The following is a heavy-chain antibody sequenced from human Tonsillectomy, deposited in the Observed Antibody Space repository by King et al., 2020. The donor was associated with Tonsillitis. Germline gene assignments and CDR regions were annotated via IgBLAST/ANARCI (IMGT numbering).Heavy chain of an antibody. V-gene: IGHV4-59*01. CDR1: CDSISSYY. D-gene: IGHD6-13*01. J-gene: IGHJ4*02. CDR2: IYYSGSN. Sequence: QLQESGPGLVKPSETLSLTCTVSCDSISSYYWSWIRQPPGKGLEWIGYIYYSGSNNYNPSLKSRVTISVDMSKNPFSLKLNSVTAADTAVYYCARGGKFGAAAARFDYWGQGTLVTVSS. CDR3: ARGGKFGAAAARFDY.